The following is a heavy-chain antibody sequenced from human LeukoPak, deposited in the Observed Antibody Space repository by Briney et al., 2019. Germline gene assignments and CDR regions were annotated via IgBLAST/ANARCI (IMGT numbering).Heavy chain of an antibody. CDR3: ARVKRDYFPYYMDV. Sequence: SETPPLTCTVSGGSISSSSYYGGWIRQPPGKGLEWIGSIYYSGSTYYNPSLKSRVTISVDTSKNQFSLKLSSVTAADTVVYYCARVKRDYFPYYMDVWGKGTTVTVSS. V-gene: IGHV4-39*07. J-gene: IGHJ6*03. CDR1: GGSISSSSYY. D-gene: IGHD4-17*01. CDR2: IYYSGST.